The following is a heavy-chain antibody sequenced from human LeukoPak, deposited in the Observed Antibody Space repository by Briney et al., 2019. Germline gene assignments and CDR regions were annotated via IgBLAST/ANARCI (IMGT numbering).Heavy chain of an antibody. CDR3: ARDSGGSGYLWFDP. CDR2: IYYSGST. CDR1: GGSISSSSYY. D-gene: IGHD3-3*01. J-gene: IGHJ5*02. Sequence: SETLSLTCTVSGGSISSSSYYWGWIRQPPGKGLEWIGSIYYSGSTYYNPSLKSRVTISVDTSKHQFSLKLSSVTAADTAVYYCARDSGGSGYLWFDPWGQGTLVTVSS. V-gene: IGHV4-39*02.